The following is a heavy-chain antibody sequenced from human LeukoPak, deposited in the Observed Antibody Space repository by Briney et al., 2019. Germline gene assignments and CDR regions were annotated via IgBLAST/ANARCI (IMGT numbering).Heavy chain of an antibody. D-gene: IGHD2-15*01. CDR1: GFAFSRYG. Sequence: PGGSLRLSCAASGFAFSRYGMHWVRQAPGKGLEWVAVIWYDGSNKYYADSVKGRFTISRDNSKNTLYPQMDSLRAEETALYYCARDECSGGSCSGDYWGQGTLVTVSS. V-gene: IGHV3-33*01. CDR2: IWYDGSNK. J-gene: IGHJ4*02. CDR3: ARDECSGGSCSGDY.